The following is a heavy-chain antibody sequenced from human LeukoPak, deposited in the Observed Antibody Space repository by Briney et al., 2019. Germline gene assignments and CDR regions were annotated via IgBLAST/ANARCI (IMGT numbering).Heavy chain of an antibody. CDR2: IIHKFGTA. Sequence: SVTVSCTSSGCTFISYAISWVRQAPGQGLEWMGRIIHKFGTANYVQKFQGRVTITAYQSTSTVYMELSSLRSEDTAVYYCARVNGDYPDYWGQGTLVTVSS. V-gene: IGHV1-69*13. D-gene: IGHD4-17*01. J-gene: IGHJ4*02. CDR3: ARVNGDYPDY. CDR1: GCTFISYA.